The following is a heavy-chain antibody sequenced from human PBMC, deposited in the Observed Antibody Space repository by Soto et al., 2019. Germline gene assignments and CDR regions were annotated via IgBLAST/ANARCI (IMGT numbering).Heavy chain of an antibody. Sequence: TGGSLRLSCRASGFTFSSNAMSWVRQAPGKGLEWVSSISGSAGVTYYADSVKGRFTISRDNSKNALYLQMNSLRAEDTAVYYCAKDWVSGSSPYWGQGTLVTVSS. CDR3: AKDWVSGSSPY. CDR2: ISGSAGVT. J-gene: IGHJ4*02. CDR1: GFTFSSNA. V-gene: IGHV3-23*01. D-gene: IGHD2-15*01.